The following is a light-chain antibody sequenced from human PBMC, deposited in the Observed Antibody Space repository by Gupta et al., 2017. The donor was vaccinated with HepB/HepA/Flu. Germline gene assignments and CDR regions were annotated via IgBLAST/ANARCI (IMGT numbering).Light chain of an antibody. CDR1: QSLLHTNGYNY. V-gene: IGKV2-28*01. CDR3: RQTLQSRWT. Sequence: DIVMTQSPLSLPVTPGEPASISCRSSQSLLHTNGYNYLDWYLQKPGQSPQLLIYLGSNRASGVPDRFSGSGSGTDFTLKISSVEAEDVGVYYCRQTLQSRWTFGQGTKVEIK. J-gene: IGKJ1*01. CDR2: LGS.